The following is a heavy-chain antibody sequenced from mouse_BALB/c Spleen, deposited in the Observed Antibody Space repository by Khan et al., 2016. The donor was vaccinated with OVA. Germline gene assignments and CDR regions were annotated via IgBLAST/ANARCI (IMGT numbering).Heavy chain of an antibody. V-gene: IGHV2-4-1*01. CDR3: ASNSYRYDFTY. D-gene: IGHD2-14*01. J-gene: IGHJ3*01. CDR2: IWSGGNT. Sequence: QVQLQQSGPGLVQPSQSLSITCTVSGFSLTTYGVHWVRQSPGKGLEWLGLIWSGGNTDYNAAFISRLSISKDNSKSQVFFKMNSLQADDTAIYYCASNSYRYDFTYWGQGTLVTVSA. CDR1: GFSLTTYG.